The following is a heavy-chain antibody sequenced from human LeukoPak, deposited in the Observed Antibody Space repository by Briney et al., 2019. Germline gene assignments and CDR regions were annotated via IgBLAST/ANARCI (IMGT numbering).Heavy chain of an antibody. D-gene: IGHD6-6*01. CDR3: ARCEIAARPRYNWFDP. CDR2: ISAYNGNT. CDR1: GYTFTSYG. V-gene: IGHV1-18*01. Sequence: ASVKVSCKASGYTFTSYGISWVRQAPGQGLEWMGWISAYNGNTNYAQKLQGRVTITADKSTSTAYMELSSLRSEDTAVYYCARCEIAARPRYNWFDPWGQGTLVTVSS. J-gene: IGHJ5*02.